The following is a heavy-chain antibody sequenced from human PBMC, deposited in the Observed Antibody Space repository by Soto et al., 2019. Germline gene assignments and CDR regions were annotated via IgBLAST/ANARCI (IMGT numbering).Heavy chain of an antibody. CDR2: ISGSGGST. CDR3: AKELFLTGYRPAAFDL. V-gene: IGHV3-23*01. J-gene: IGHJ2*01. D-gene: IGHD3-9*01. CDR1: GFTFSSYA. Sequence: EVQLLESGGGLVQPGGSLRLSCAASGFTFSSYAMSWVRQAPGKGLEWVSAISGSGGSTYYADSVKGRFTISRDNSKNTLYLQMNSLRAEDTAVYYCAKELFLTGYRPAAFDLWGRGTLVTVSS.